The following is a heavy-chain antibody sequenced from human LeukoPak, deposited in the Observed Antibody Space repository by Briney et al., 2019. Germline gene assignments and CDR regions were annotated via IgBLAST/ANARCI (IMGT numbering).Heavy chain of an antibody. CDR2: INPNSGGT. D-gene: IGHD3-10*01. CDR1: GYTFTGYY. J-gene: IGHJ4*02. CDR3: AITQDWITMVRRIDY. Sequence: GASVKVSCKASGYTFTGYYMHWVRQAPGQGLEWMGWINPNSGGTNYAQKFQGRVTMTRDTSISTAYMELSRLRSDDTAVYYCAITQDWITMVRRIDYWGQGTLVTVSS. V-gene: IGHV1-2*02.